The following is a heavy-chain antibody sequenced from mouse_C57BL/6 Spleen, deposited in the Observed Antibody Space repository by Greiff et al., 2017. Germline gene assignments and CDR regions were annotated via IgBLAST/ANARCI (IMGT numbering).Heavy chain of an antibody. Sequence: VQLQQSGPELVKPGASVKISCKASGYAFSSSWMNWVKQRPGKGLEWIGRIYPGDGVTNYNGKFKGKATLTADKSSSTAYMQLSSRTSEDSAVYYCARYGSSRYYYAMDYWGQGTSVTVSS. CDR1: GYAFSSSW. CDR3: ARYGSSRYYYAMDY. V-gene: IGHV1-82*01. J-gene: IGHJ4*01. CDR2: IYPGDGVT. D-gene: IGHD1-1*01.